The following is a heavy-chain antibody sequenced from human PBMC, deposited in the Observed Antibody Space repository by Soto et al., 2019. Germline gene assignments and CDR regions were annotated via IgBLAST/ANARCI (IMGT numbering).Heavy chain of an antibody. CDR1: GYSXTSYW. Sequence: VSLKISXKGSGYSXTSYWIGWVXQXPGKGLEWMGIIYPGDSDTRYSPSFQGQVTISADKSISTAYLQWSSLKASYTAMYYCARPGGQLWLGALNYWGQGTLVTVSS. V-gene: IGHV5-51*01. CDR3: ARPGGQLWLGALNY. J-gene: IGHJ4*02. CDR2: IYPGDSDT. D-gene: IGHD5-18*01.